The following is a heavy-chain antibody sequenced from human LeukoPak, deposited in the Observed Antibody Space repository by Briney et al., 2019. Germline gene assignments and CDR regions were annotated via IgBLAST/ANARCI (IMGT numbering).Heavy chain of an antibody. CDR1: GGSFSGYY. V-gene: IGHV4-34*01. Sequence: SETLSLTCAVYGGSFSGYYWSWIRQPPGKGLEWIGEINHSGSTNYNPSLKSRVTISVDTSKNQFSLKLSSVTAADTAVYYCARGPTVLLWFGDPNRFDPWGQGTLVTVSS. D-gene: IGHD3-10*01. CDR2: INHSGST. J-gene: IGHJ5*02. CDR3: ARGPTVLLWFGDPNRFDP.